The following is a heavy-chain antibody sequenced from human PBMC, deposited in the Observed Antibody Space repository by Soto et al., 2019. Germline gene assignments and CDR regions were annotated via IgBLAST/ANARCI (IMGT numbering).Heavy chain of an antibody. D-gene: IGHD4-17*01. CDR2: ISSSSSYI. Sequence: GGSLRLSCAASGFTFSSYSMNWVRQAPGKGLEWVSSISSSSSYIYYADSVKGRFTISRDNAKNSLYLQMNSLRAEDTAVYYCARVPAPKPTTLGAFDIWGQGTMVTVSS. CDR3: ARVPAPKPTTLGAFDI. J-gene: IGHJ3*02. V-gene: IGHV3-21*01. CDR1: GFTFSSYS.